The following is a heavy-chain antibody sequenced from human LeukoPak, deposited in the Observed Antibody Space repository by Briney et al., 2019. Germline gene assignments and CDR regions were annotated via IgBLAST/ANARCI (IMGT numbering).Heavy chain of an antibody. CDR2: IDHRGDT. Sequence: PETLSLTCAVYGGSFSRYYWSWIRQSPGKGLEWIAEIDHRGDTNYNPSVKSRVTISVDTSKNQFSLKVRSLSAADTAVYYCARGATISETGYFDFWGQGTLVNVSS. CDR3: ARGATISETGYFDF. CDR1: GGSFSRYY. D-gene: IGHD5-24*01. J-gene: IGHJ4*03. V-gene: IGHV4-34*01.